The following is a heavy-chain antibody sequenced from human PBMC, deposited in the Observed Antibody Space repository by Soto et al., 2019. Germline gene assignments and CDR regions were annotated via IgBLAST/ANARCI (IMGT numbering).Heavy chain of an antibody. D-gene: IGHD4-17*01. V-gene: IGHV3-21*01. CDR2: ISSSSSYI. CDR3: ARDTTVTSPPFDY. CDR1: GFTFSSYS. J-gene: IGHJ4*02. Sequence: GGSLRLSCAASGFTFSSYSMNWVRQAPGKGLEWVSSISSSSSYIYYADSVKGRFTISRDNAKNSRYLQMNSLRAEDTAVYYCARDTTVTSPPFDYWGQGTLVTVSS.